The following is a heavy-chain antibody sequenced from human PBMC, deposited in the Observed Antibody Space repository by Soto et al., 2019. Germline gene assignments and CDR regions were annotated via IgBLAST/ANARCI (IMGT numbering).Heavy chain of an antibody. CDR3: ARGFVSGSYYNAHYYYYMDV. V-gene: IGHV1-2*04. CDR1: GYTFTGYY. Sequence: ASVKVSCKASGYTFTGYYMHWVRQAPGQGLEWMGWINPNSGGTNYAQKFKGWVTMTRDTSISTAYMELSRLRSDDTAVYYCARGFVSGSYYNAHYYYYMDVGGKGTTVTVPS. D-gene: IGHD3-10*01. CDR2: INPNSGGT. J-gene: IGHJ6*03.